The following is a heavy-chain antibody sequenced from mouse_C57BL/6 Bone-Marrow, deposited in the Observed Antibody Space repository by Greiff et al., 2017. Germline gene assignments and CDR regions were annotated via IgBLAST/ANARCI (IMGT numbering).Heavy chain of an antibody. Sequence: QVQLKQSGAELVKPGASVKISCKASGYAFSSYWMNWVKQRPGKGLEWIGQIYPGDGDTNFNGKFKGKATLTADKSSSTAYMQLSSLTSEDSAVDFCARILLGYFYAMDYWGQGTSGTVSS. CDR3: ARILLGYFYAMDY. V-gene: IGHV1-80*01. CDR2: IYPGDGDT. D-gene: IGHD2-1*01. J-gene: IGHJ4*01. CDR1: GYAFSSYW.